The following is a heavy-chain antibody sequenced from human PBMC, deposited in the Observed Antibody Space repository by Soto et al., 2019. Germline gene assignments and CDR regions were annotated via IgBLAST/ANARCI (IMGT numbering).Heavy chain of an antibody. V-gene: IGHV4-4*02. CDR3: ARGGWRQIDY. CDR1: GGSISSSNW. Sequence: SETLSLTCAVSGGSISSSNWWSWVRQPPGKGLEWIGESYHSGSTKYNPSLKSRVTISVDTSKNQFSLKLSSVTAADTAVYYCARGGWRQIDYWGQGTLVTVSS. CDR2: SYHSGST. J-gene: IGHJ4*02. D-gene: IGHD3-3*01.